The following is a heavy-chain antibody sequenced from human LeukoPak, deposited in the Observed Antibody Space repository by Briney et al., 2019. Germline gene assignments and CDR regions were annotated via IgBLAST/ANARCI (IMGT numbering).Heavy chain of an antibody. CDR2: IYYSGST. CDR3: ARENDFWSGYPYFDY. D-gene: IGHD3-3*01. V-gene: IGHV4-59*01. CDR1: GGSISSYY. Sequence: SETLSLTCTVSGGSISSYYWSWLRQPPGKGLEWIGYIYYSGSTNYNPSLKSRVTISVDTSKNQFSLKLGSVTAADTAVYYCARENDFWSGYPYFDYWGQGTLVTVSS. J-gene: IGHJ4*02.